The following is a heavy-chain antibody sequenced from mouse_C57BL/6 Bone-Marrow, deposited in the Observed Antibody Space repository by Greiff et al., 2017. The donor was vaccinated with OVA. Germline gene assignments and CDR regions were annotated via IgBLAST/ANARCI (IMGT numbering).Heavy chain of an antibody. CDR1: GFNIKDDY. D-gene: IGHD2-4*01. J-gene: IGHJ3*01. Sequence: VQLKESGAELVRPGASVKLSCTASGFNIKDDYMHWVKQRPEQGLEWIGWIDPENGDTEYASKFQGKATITADTSSNTAYLQLSSLTSEDTAVYYCTRDYDYERGTWFAYWGQGTLVTVSA. CDR2: IDPENGDT. CDR3: TRDYDYERGTWFAY. V-gene: IGHV14-4*01.